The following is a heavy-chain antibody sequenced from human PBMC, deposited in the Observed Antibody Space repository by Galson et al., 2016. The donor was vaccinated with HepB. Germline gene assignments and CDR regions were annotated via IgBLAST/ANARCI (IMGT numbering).Heavy chain of an antibody. CDR1: GFTFSNYA. V-gene: IGHV3-23*01. Sequence: SLRLSCAASGFTFSNYAMSWVRQAPGKGPEWVSAISGVSDRTYYAGSVKDRFIISRDDSRNMLFLQLNSLRAEDTAIYYCAKESPYSNVRHYYLENWGLGTLVTVSS. D-gene: IGHD4-11*01. CDR3: AKESPYSNVRHYYLEN. CDR2: ISGVSDRT. J-gene: IGHJ4*01.